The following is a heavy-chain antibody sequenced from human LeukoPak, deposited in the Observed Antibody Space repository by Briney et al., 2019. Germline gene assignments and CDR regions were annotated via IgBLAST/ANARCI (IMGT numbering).Heavy chain of an antibody. CDR2: ISTTSGFT. D-gene: IGHD1-1*01. J-gene: IGHJ4*02. V-gene: IGHV3-11*05. CDR3: ARASLQLDY. Sequence: GGSLRLSCAASGFTFSGFSMNWIRQAPGKGLEWVAYISTTSGFTKYADSVRGRFTISRDNAKNSLYLQMNSLRAEDTAVYYCARASLQLDYWGQGTLVTVSS. CDR1: GFTFSGFS.